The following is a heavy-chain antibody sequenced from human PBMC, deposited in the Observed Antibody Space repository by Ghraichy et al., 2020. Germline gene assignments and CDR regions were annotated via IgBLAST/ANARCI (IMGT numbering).Heavy chain of an antibody. CDR3: ARSPFSNYPPAWFDP. D-gene: IGHD4-11*01. Sequence: SKTLSLTCTVFGGSISSSSHYWGWIRQPPGKGLEWVGGIYYNGDTYYNPSLNSRVTISVDTPKNQFSLKVTSLTAADTAVYFCARSPFSNYPPAWFDPWGQGALVTVSS. J-gene: IGHJ5*02. CDR1: GGSISSSSHY. V-gene: IGHV4-39*01. CDR2: IYYNGDT.